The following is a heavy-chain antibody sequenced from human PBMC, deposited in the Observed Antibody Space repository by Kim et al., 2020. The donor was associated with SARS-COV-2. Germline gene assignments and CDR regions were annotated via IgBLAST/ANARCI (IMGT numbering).Heavy chain of an antibody. CDR3: AKDQGNSQYVGWFAP. D-gene: IGHD3-16*01. Sequence: SETLSLTCSVSGGSISGYYWNWIRQPPGKGLEWIGFIFYSGSTNYNPSLRGRVSMSVDTSKNQFSLKLTSVTAADTAVYYCAKDQGNSQYVGWFAPWGQGALVTVSS. CDR1: GGSISGYY. V-gene: IGHV4-59*13. J-gene: IGHJ5*02. CDR2: IFYSGST.